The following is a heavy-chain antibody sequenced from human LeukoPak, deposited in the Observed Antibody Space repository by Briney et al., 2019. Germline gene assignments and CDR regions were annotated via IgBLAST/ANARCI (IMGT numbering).Heavy chain of an antibody. Sequence: SETLSLTRAVYGGSFSGYYWSWIRQPPGKGLEWIGEINHSGSTNYNPSLKSRVTISVDTSKNQFSLKLSSVTAADTAVYYCARSLAVAGEQYDAFDIWGQGTMVTVSS. CDR1: GGSFSGYY. J-gene: IGHJ3*02. CDR3: ARSLAVAGEQYDAFDI. V-gene: IGHV4-34*01. D-gene: IGHD6-19*01. CDR2: INHSGST.